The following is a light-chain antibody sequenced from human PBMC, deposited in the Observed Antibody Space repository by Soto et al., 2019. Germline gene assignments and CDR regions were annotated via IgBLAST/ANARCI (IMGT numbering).Light chain of an antibody. CDR1: QSVSSSY. CDR2: GAS. Sequence: EIVLTQSPGTLSLSPGERATLSCRASQSVSSSYLAWYQQKPGQAPRLLIYGASSRATGIPDRFSGSGSGTDFPLTISRLEPEDFAVYYCQQYGSSPVLGQGTKVNIK. V-gene: IGKV3-20*01. J-gene: IGKJ1*01. CDR3: QQYGSSPV.